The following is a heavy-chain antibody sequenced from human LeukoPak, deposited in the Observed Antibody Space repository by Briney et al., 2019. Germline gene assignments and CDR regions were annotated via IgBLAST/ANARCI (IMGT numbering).Heavy chain of an antibody. J-gene: IGHJ6*02. D-gene: IGHD3-9*01. V-gene: IGHV3-23*01. CDR2: ISGSGGST. CDR1: GFTFSSYA. CDR3: AKREMYDILTGYYFGMDV. Sequence: GGSLRLSCAASGFTFSSYAMSWVRQAPGKGLEWVSTISGSGGSTYYADSVKGRFTISRDNSKNTLYLQMNSLRAEDTAVYYCAKREMYDILTGYYFGMDVWGQGTTVTVSS.